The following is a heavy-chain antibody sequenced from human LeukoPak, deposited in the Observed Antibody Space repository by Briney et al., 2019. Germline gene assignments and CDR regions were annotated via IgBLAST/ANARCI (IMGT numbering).Heavy chain of an antibody. V-gene: IGHV3-30*02. J-gene: IGHJ4*02. CDR2: IRYDGSNT. CDR1: GFTFSSFG. CDR3: AKDVPASPQFYDFWSGLDY. Sequence: SGGSLRLSCAASGFTFSSFGMHWVRQAPGKGLEWVAFIRYDGSNTYYTESVKGRFTISRDNSKNTLYLQMNSLRAGDTAVYFCAKDVPASPQFYDFWSGLDYWGQGTLVTVSS. D-gene: IGHD3-3*01.